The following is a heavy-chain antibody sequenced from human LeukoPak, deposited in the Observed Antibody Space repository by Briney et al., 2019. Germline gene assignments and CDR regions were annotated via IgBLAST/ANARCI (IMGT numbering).Heavy chain of an antibody. D-gene: IGHD3-3*01. J-gene: IGHJ5*02. CDR3: ARVAAQGDDFWSGYYWNWFDP. Sequence: SVKVSCKASGYTFTGYYMHWVRPAPGQGLEWMGWINPNSGGTNYAQKFQGRVTMTRDTYISTAYMELSGLRSDDTAVYYCARVAAQGDDFWSGYYWNWFDPWGQGTLVTVSS. CDR2: INPNSGGT. V-gene: IGHV1-2*02. CDR1: GYTFTGYY.